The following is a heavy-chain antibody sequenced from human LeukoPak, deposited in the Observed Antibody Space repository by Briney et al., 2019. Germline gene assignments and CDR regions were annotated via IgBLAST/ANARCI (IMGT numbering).Heavy chain of an antibody. V-gene: IGHV3-66*01. CDR3: AKEIRSDQLQDRMTYSYGMQN. Sequence: GGSLRLSCAASGFTVSSNYMSWVRQAPGKGLEWVSVIYSGGSTYYADSVKGRFTISRDNSKNTLYLQMNSLRAEDAAIYYCAKEIRSDQLQDRMTYSYGMQNWGQGTTVTVS. J-gene: IGHJ6*02. D-gene: IGHD2-2*01. CDR1: GFTVSSNY. CDR2: IYSGGST.